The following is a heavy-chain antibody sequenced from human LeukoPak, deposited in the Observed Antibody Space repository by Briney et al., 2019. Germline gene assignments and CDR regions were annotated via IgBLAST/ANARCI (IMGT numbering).Heavy chain of an antibody. CDR3: ARATTLVATTGTIGY. Sequence: ASVKVSCMHSGYTCTGYYAHWVRQAPGQGLEWMGWINPNSGGTNYAQKFRGRVTMTRDTSISTAYMELSRLRSDDTAVYYCARATTLVATTGTIGYCGQGTLGTVSS. D-gene: IGHD5-12*01. V-gene: IGHV1-2*02. CDR2: INPNSGGT. J-gene: IGHJ4*02. CDR1: GYTCTGYY.